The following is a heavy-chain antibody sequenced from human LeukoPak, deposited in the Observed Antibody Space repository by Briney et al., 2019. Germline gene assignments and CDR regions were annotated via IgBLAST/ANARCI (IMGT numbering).Heavy chain of an antibody. J-gene: IGHJ4*02. CDR1: GFTFSSYA. CDR3: AKVLYRSGSYLSY. V-gene: IGHV3-23*01. CDR2: ISGSGGST. Sequence: GGSLRLSCAASGFTFSSYAMSWVRQAPEKGLEWVSAISGSGGSTYYADSVKGRFTISRDNSKNTLYLQMNSLRAEDTAVYYCAKVLYRSGSYLSYWGQGTLVTVSS. D-gene: IGHD3-10*01.